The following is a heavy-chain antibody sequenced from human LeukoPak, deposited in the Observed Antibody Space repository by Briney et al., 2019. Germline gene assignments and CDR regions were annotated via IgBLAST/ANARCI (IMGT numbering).Heavy chain of an antibody. CDR2: IYYSGST. CDR1: GGSFSGYY. V-gene: IGHV4-59*08. J-gene: IGHJ4*02. Sequence: SSETLSLTCAVYGGSFSGYYWSWIRQPPGKGLEWIGYIYYSGSTNYNPSLESRVTISVDTSKNQFSLKLSSVTAADTAVYYCARLQRYYGGNDYWGQGTLVTVSS. D-gene: IGHD4-23*01. CDR3: ARLQRYYGGNDY.